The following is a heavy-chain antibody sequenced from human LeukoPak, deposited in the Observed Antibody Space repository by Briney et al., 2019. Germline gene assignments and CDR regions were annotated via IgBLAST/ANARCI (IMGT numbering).Heavy chain of an antibody. CDR3: ASSTSGSYYVWAGNNWFDP. D-gene: IGHD1-26*01. Sequence: GASVKVSCKASGYTFTGYYMHWVRQAPGQGLEWMGWINPNNGGTNYAQKFQGRVTMTRDTSISTAYMELSRLRSDDTAVYYCASSTSGSYYVWAGNNWFDPWGQGTLVTVSS. V-gene: IGHV1-2*02. CDR2: INPNNGGT. CDR1: GYTFTGYY. J-gene: IGHJ5*02.